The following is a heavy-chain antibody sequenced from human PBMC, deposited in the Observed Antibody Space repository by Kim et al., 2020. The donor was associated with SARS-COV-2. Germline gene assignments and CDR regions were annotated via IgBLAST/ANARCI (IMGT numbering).Heavy chain of an antibody. J-gene: IGHJ4*01. V-gene: IGHV3-49*03. Sequence: GGSLRLSCTASGFTFGDYAMNWFRQAPGKGLEWVGFIRSKAYGGTTDYAASVKGRFTISRDDSKNIAYLQMNSLKTEDTAVYYCSREAYCGGDGYIDYWG. CDR1: GFTFGDYA. CDR2: IRSKAYGGTT. CDR3: SREAYCGGDGYIDY. D-gene: IGHD2-21*02.